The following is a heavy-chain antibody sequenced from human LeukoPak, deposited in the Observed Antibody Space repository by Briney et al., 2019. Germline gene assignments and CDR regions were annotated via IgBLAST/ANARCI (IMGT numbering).Heavy chain of an antibody. D-gene: IGHD3-3*01. Sequence: SEILSLTCTVSGGSISSGGYYWSWIRQHPGKGLEWIGYIYYSGSTYHNPSLKSRVTISVDTSKNQFSLKLSSVTAADTAVYYCARVRNDFWSGPVDYWGQGTLVTVSS. CDR2: IYYSGST. CDR1: GGSISSGGYY. CDR3: ARVRNDFWSGPVDY. J-gene: IGHJ4*02. V-gene: IGHV4-31*03.